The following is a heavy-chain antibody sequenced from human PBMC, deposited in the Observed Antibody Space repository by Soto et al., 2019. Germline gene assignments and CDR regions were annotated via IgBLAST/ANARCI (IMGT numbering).Heavy chain of an antibody. CDR2: ISSDGSNK. V-gene: IGHV3-30-3*01. CDR3: ARDLAGYSSGWGMSAAFDI. D-gene: IGHD6-19*01. CDR1: GFTFSSYA. J-gene: IGHJ3*02. Sequence: QVQLVESGGGVVQPGRSLRLSCAASGFTFSSYAMHWVRQAPGKGLEWVAVISSDGSNKYYADSVKGRFTISRDNSKNTLYLQMNSLRAEDTAVYYCARDLAGYSSGWGMSAAFDIWGQGTMVTVSS.